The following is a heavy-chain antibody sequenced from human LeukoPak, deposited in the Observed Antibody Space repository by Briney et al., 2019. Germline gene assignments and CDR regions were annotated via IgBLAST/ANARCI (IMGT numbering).Heavy chain of an antibody. CDR2: IIPILGIA. J-gene: IGHJ6*02. CDR3: ARDQEEDGMDV. Sequence: SSAKVSCKASGGTFSSYAISWVRQAPGQGLEWMGRIIPILGIANYAQKFQGRVTITADKSTSTAYMELSSLRSEDTAVYYCARDQEEDGMDVWGQGTTVTVSS. V-gene: IGHV1-69*04. CDR1: GGTFSSYA.